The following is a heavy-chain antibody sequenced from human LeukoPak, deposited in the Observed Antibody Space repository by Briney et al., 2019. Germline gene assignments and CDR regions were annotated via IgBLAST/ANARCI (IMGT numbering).Heavy chain of an antibody. V-gene: IGHV1-8*01. CDR3: ARVGTGSSWYGLVNYYYGMDV. D-gene: IGHD6-13*01. CDR1: GYTFTSYD. Sequence: ASVKVSCTASGYTFTSYDINWVRQATGQGLEWMGWMNPNSGNTGYAQKFQGRVTMTRNTSISTAYMELSSLRSEDTAVYYCARVGTGSSWYGLVNYYYGMDVWGQGTTVTVSS. J-gene: IGHJ6*02. CDR2: MNPNSGNT.